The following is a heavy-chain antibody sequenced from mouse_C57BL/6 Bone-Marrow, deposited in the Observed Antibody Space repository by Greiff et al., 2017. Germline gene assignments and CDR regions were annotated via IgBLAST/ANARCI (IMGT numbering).Heavy chain of an antibody. CDR1: GYAFSSYW. D-gene: IGHD3-2*01. J-gene: IGHJ4*01. V-gene: IGHV1-80*01. Sequence: VQWVESGAELVKPGASVKISCKASGYAFSSYWMNWVKQRPGKGLEWIGQIYPGDGDTNYNGKFKGKATLTADKSSSTAYMQLSSLTSEDSAVYFCARDSSVDYWGQGTSVTVSS. CDR2: IYPGDGDT. CDR3: ARDSSVDY.